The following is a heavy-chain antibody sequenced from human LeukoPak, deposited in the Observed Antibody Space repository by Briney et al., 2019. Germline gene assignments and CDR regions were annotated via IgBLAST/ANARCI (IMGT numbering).Heavy chain of an antibody. Sequence: GGSLRLSCAASGFTFSSYWMNWVRQAPGKGLVWVSRIASDGSSTTYADSVKGRFSISRDNAKYTLYLQMNSLRVEDTAVYYCARGRPHGNDYWGQGTLVTVSS. CDR2: IASDGSST. D-gene: IGHD4-23*01. J-gene: IGHJ4*02. CDR1: GFTFSSYW. V-gene: IGHV3-74*01. CDR3: ARGRPHGNDY.